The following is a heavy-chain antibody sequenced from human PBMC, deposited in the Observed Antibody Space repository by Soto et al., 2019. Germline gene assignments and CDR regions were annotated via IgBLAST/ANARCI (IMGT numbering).Heavy chain of an antibody. V-gene: IGHV3-21*01. J-gene: IGHJ6*02. CDR2: ISSSSSYI. CDR1: GFTFSSYS. CDR3: ARQGVTARNYYYYYGMDV. Sequence: PGGSLRLSCAASGFTFSSYSMNWVRQAPGKGLEWVSSISSSSSYIYYADSVKGRFTISRDNAKNSLYLQMNSLRAEDTAVYYCARQGVTARNYYYYYGMDVWGQGTTVTVSS. D-gene: IGHD2-21*02.